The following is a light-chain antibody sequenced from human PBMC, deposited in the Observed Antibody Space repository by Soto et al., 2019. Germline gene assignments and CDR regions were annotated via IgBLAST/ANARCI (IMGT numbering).Light chain of an antibody. J-gene: IGKJ4*01. CDR2: TAS. V-gene: IGKV1-39*01. CDR1: QSINTY. Sequence: DIQVTQSPSSLSASVGDRVTITCRASQSINTYLNWYQQKPGKAPKLLIYTASNLQSGAPSRFRRSGSGTDFTLTISGLEPEDFATHYCQQTYTTLSFGGNTKVEI. CDR3: QQTYTTLS.